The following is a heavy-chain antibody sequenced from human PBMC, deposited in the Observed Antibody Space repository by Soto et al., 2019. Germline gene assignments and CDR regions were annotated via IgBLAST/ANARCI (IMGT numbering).Heavy chain of an antibody. J-gene: IGHJ4*02. V-gene: IGHV4-59*08. CDR1: GGSISSYY. CDR2: IYYSGST. D-gene: IGHD3-16*02. CDR3: ARWYYDSVSGSYRFDY. Sequence: QVQLQESGPGLVKPSETLSLTCTVSGGSISSYYWSWIRQPPGKGLEWIGYIYYSGSTNYNPSLNRRAPISVYTSKNPFSLNLSSVTAADPAVTYCARWYYDSVSGSYRFDYWGQGTLVTVSS.